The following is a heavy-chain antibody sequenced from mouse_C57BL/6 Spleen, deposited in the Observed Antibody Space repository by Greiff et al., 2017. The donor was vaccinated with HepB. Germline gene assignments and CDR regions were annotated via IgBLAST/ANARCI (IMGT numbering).Heavy chain of an antibody. J-gene: IGHJ2*01. D-gene: IGHD2-12*01. CDR2: ISDGGSYT. CDR1: GFTFSSYA. Sequence: EVKVVESGGGLVKPGGSLKLSCAASGFTFSSYAMSWVRQTPEKRLEWVATISDGGSYTYYPDNVKGRFTISRDNAKNNLYLQMSHLKSEDTAMYYCARDYDSFFDYWGQGTTLTVSS. V-gene: IGHV5-4*01. CDR3: ARDYDSFFDY.